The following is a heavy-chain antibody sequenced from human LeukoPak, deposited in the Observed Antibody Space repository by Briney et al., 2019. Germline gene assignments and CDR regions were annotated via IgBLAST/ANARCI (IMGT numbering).Heavy chain of an antibody. D-gene: IGHD6-13*01. J-gene: IGHJ4*02. CDR2: ISGSGGGT. Sequence: GGSLRLSCAASGFTFSSYAMSWVRQAPGKGLEWVSGISGSGGGTYYADSVKGRFTISRDNSKNTLYLQMNSLRAEDTALYYCARDPPHYSSSWYYFDYWGQGTLVTVSS. V-gene: IGHV3-23*01. CDR3: ARDPPHYSSSWYYFDY. CDR1: GFTFSSYA.